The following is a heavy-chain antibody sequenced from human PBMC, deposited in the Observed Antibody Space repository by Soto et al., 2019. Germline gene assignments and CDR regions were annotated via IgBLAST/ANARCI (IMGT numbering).Heavy chain of an antibody. Sequence: QVQLVQSGAEVKKPGSSVKVSCKASGGTFSSYAISWVRQAPGQGLEWMGGDIPNYGTANYAQKLQGRVTITADESTSTAHMELSSLRSEDPPGDYCPREGGIVGATLHVGWFEPWGQVPLVTVS. D-gene: IGHD1-26*01. CDR2: DIPNYGTA. V-gene: IGHV1-69*12. CDR1: GGTFSSYA. CDR3: PREGGIVGATLHVGWFEP. J-gene: IGHJ5*02.